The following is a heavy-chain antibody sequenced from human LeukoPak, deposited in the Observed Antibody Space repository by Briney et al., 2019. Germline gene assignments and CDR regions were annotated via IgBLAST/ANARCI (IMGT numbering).Heavy chain of an antibody. D-gene: IGHD6-13*01. V-gene: IGHV4-30-2*06. Sequence: SQTLSLTCTVSGDSISSGGYYWSWIRQSPGKGLEWIGEINHRGSTNYNPSLKSRLTISVDTSKNQFSLNLRSVTAADTAVYYYARDMAGAAGTSTGLAAVWGKGTTVTVSS. CDR2: INHRGST. CDR1: GDSISSGGYY. CDR3: ARDMAGAAGTSTGLAAV. J-gene: IGHJ6*04.